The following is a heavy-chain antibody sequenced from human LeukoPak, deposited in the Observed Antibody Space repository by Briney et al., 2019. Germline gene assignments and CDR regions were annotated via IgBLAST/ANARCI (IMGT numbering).Heavy chain of an antibody. CDR3: ASGYDYVWGSGTSYYFDY. D-gene: IGHD3-16*01. Sequence: SETLSLTCAVYGGSFSGYYWSGIRQPPGKGLEWIGEINHSGSTNYNPSLKSRVTISVDTSKNQFSLKLSSVTAADTAVYYCASGYDYVWGSGTSYYFDYWGQGTLVTVSS. J-gene: IGHJ4*02. CDR2: INHSGST. V-gene: IGHV4-34*01. CDR1: GGSFSGYY.